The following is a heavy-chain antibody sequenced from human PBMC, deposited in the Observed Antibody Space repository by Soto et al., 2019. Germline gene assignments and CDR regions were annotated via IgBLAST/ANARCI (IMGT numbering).Heavy chain of an antibody. J-gene: IGHJ4*02. Sequence: EVQLVESGGGLVKPGGSLRLSCAASGFTFSSYSMNWVRQAPGKGLEWVSSISSSSSYIYYADSVKGRFTISRDNAKNSLYLQRISLRAEDTAVYYCARRIAVAGNRDYWGQGTLVSVSS. CDR2: ISSSSSYI. CDR1: GFTFSSYS. V-gene: IGHV3-21*01. D-gene: IGHD6-19*01. CDR3: ARRIAVAGNRDY.